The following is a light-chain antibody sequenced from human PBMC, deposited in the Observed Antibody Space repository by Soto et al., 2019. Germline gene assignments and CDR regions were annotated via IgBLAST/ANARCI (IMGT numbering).Light chain of an antibody. J-gene: IGKJ5*01. CDR3: QQYGGSPRT. Sequence: EIVLTQSPATLSLSPGERATLSCRASQSVSSYLAWYQQKPGQAPRLLIFDASNRATGIPARFSGSGSGTDFILTISSLEPEDFAVYYCQQYGGSPRTFGQGTRLETK. V-gene: IGKV3-11*01. CDR1: QSVSSY. CDR2: DAS.